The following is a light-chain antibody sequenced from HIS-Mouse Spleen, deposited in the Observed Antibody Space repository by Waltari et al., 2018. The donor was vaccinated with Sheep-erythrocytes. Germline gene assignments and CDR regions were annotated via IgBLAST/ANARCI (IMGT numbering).Light chain of an antibody. CDR2: KVS. V-gene: IGKV2-30*02. CDR1: QSLGHSDGNTY. CDR3: MQGTHWPPYT. Sequence: DVVMTQSPLSLPVTLGQPASISCRSSQSLGHSDGNTYLNWFQQRPGHSPRRLIYKVSNRDSGVPDRFSGSGSGTDFTLKISRVEAEDVGVYYCMQGTHWPPYTFGQGTKLEIK. J-gene: IGKJ2*01.